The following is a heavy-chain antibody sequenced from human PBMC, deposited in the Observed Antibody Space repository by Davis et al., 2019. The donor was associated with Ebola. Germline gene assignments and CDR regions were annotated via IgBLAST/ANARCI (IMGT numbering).Heavy chain of an antibody. J-gene: IGHJ6*02. V-gene: IGHV4-34*01. D-gene: IGHD5-12*01. CDR3: GRVVASEGI. CDR1: GGSLSGHY. Sequence: MPSETLSLTCAVYGGSLSGHYWSWIRQPPGKGLEWLGEIDHSGSTNYNPSLKTRITISIDTSKNQFSLRLSSVTAADTAVYYCGRVVASEGIWGQGITVTVSS. CDR2: IDHSGST.